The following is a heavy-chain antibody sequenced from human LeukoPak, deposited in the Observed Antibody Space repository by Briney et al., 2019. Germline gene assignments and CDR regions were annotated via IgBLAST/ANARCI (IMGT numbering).Heavy chain of an antibody. V-gene: IGHV3-30*02. CDR1: GFTFSSYG. CDR2: IRYDGSNK. Sequence: GGSLRLSCAASGFTFSSYGMHWVRQAPGRGLEWVAFIRYDGSNKYYADSVKGRFTISRDNSKNTLYLQMNSLRAEDTAVYYCAKDWSGYDCIDYWGQGTLVTVSS. CDR3: AKDWSGYDCIDY. D-gene: IGHD5-12*01. J-gene: IGHJ4*02.